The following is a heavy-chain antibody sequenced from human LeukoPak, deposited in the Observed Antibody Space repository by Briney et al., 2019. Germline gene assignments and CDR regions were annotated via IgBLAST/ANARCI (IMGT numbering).Heavy chain of an antibody. CDR1: GGSFSGYY. CDR2: INHSGST. J-gene: IGHJ3*02. Sequence: PSETLSLTCAVYGGSFSGYYWSWIRQPPGKGLEWIGEINHSGSTNYNPSLKSRVTISVDTSKNQFSLKLSSVTAADTAVYYCARRIFYHKTGVGAFDIWGQGTMVTVSS. D-gene: IGHD2-21*01. CDR3: ARRIFYHKTGVGAFDI. V-gene: IGHV4-34*01.